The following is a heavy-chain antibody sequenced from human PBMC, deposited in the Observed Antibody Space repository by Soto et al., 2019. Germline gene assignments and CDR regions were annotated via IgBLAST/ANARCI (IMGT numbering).Heavy chain of an antibody. V-gene: IGHV4-61*01. CDR3: AREGAKAPYDFWSGYNWFDP. CDR2: IYYSGST. CDR1: GGSVSSGSYY. Sequence: SETLSLTCTVSGGSVSSGSYYWSWIRQPPGKGLEWIGYIYYSGSTNYNPSLKSRVTISVDTSKNQFSLKLSSVTAADTAVYYFAREGAKAPYDFWSGYNWFDPWGQGTLVTVSS. D-gene: IGHD3-3*01. J-gene: IGHJ5*02.